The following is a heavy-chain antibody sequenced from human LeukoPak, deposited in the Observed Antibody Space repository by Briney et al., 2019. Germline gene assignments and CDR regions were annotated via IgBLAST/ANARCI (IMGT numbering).Heavy chain of an antibody. CDR3: AKDPFVPFGVVVVAATHWFDP. D-gene: IGHD2-15*01. CDR2: IDKDGGEK. V-gene: IGHV3-7*03. Sequence: GGSLRLSCVASEFTFSNYWMTWVRQAPGKGLEWVANIDKDGGEKSYADSVKGRFIISRDNAKNSLYLQLNSLRVEDTGVYYCAKDPFVPFGVVVVAATHWFDPWGQGTLVTVSS. J-gene: IGHJ5*02. CDR1: EFTFSNYW.